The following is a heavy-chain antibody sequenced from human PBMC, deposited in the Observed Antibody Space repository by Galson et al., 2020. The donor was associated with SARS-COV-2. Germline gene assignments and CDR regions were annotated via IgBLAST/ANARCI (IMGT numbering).Heavy chain of an antibody. D-gene: IGHD2-2*02. J-gene: IGHJ4*02. V-gene: IGHV3-48*03. Sequence: GGSLRLSCAASGFTFSSYEMIWVRQAPGKGLEWVSYISSSGSTIYYADSVKGRFTISRDNAKNSLYLQMNSLRAEDTAVYYCARDFQYCSSTSCYTAIFDYWGQGTLVTVSS. CDR2: ISSSGSTI. CDR3: ARDFQYCSSTSCYTAIFDY. CDR1: GFTFSSYE.